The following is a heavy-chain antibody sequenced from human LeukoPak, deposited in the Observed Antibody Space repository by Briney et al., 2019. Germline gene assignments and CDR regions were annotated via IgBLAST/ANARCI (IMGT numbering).Heavy chain of an antibody. V-gene: IGHV4-38-2*02. CDR1: GYSISSGYY. CDR3: ARIGTIVAYFDY. J-gene: IGHJ4*02. CDR2: IYHSGST. Sequence: SETLSLTCTVSGYSISSGYYWGWIRQPPGEGLEWIGSIYHSGSTYYNPSLKSRVTISVDTSKNQFSLKLSSVTAADTAVYYCARIGTIVAYFDYWGQGTLVTVSS. D-gene: IGHD5-12*01.